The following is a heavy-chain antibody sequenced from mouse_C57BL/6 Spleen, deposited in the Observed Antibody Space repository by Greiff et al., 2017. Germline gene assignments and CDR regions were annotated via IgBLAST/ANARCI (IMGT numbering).Heavy chain of an antibody. CDR1: GYAFSSYW. D-gene: IGHD1-1*01. CDR3: ARDYYGSPLDY. V-gene: IGHV1-80*01. Sequence: QVQLKQSGAELVKPGASVKISCKASGYAFSSYWMNWVKQRPGKGLEWIGQIYPGDGDTNYNGKFKGKATLTADKSSSTAYMQLSSLTSEDSAVYFCARDYYGSPLDYWGQGTTLTVSS. CDR2: IYPGDGDT. J-gene: IGHJ2*01.